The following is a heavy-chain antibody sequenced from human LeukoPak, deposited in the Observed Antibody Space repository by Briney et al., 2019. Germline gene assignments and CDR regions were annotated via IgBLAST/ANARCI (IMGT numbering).Heavy chain of an antibody. CDR2: IKHDGSEV. J-gene: IGHJ4*02. CDR3: AREVGSGEDY. D-gene: IGHD6-19*01. CDR1: GFTFSSYW. Sequence: GGSLRLSCAASGFTFSSYWMSWVRQAPGKGLEWVANIKHDGSEVYYVDSVKGRFTISRDNAKNSLYLQMNNLRAEDTAVYHCAREVGSGEDYWGQGTLVTVSS. V-gene: IGHV3-7*01.